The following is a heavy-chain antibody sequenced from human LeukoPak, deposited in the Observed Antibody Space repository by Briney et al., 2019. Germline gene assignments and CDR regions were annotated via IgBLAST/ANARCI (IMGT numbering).Heavy chain of an antibody. Sequence: SETLSLTCTVSGDSLSRYYWSWIRQPPGKGLEWIGYIYYSGSTTYNPSLKSRGTISVDTSKNEFSLRRNSVTAEDTAVYFCAPYSSGRAPDYWGQGTLVTVSS. CDR1: GDSLSRYY. D-gene: IGHD6-19*01. J-gene: IGHJ4*02. CDR3: APYSSGRAPDY. CDR2: IYYSGST. V-gene: IGHV4-59*08.